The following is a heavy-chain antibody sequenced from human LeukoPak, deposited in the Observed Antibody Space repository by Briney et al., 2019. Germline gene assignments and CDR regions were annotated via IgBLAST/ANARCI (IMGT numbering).Heavy chain of an antibody. CDR1: GYTFTSYY. Sequence: ASVKVSCKASGYTFTSYYMHWVRQAPGQGLECVGIINPSGGSTSYAQKFQGRVTMTRDTSTSTVYMELSSLRSEDTAVYYCARDLALVRDGGSFDYYYYMDVWGKGTTVTVSS. V-gene: IGHV1-46*01. D-gene: IGHD1-26*01. CDR2: INPSGGST. CDR3: ARDLALVRDGGSFDYYYYMDV. J-gene: IGHJ6*03.